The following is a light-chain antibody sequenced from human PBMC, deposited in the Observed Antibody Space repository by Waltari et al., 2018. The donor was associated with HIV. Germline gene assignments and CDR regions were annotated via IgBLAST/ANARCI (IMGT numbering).Light chain of an antibody. V-gene: IGLV2-14*01. CDR3: NSYRSSTTPCV. J-gene: IGLJ1*01. CDR1: SSDVGGHNY. Sequence: QSALTQPASVSGSPGQSITISCTGTSSDVGGHNYVSWYQQHPGKAPKLLIYEVSNRPSGVANRFSGSKSGNTASMTISGLQAEDEADYYCNSYRSSTTPCVFGTGTKV. CDR2: EVS.